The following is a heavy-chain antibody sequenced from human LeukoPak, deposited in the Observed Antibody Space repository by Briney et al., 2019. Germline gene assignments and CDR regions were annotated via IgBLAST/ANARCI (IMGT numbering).Heavy chain of an antibody. J-gene: IGHJ6*02. CDR3: ARDKEYSGYDDYYYGMDV. CDR2: IYYSGST. V-gene: IGHV4-61*01. CDR1: GGSVSSGSYY. Sequence: SETLSLTCTVSGGSVSSGSYYWSWIRQPPGKGLEWIGYIYYSGSTNYNPSLKSRVTISVDTSKNQFSLKLSPVTAADTAVYYCARDKEYSGYDDYYYGMDVWGQGTTVTVSS. D-gene: IGHD5-12*01.